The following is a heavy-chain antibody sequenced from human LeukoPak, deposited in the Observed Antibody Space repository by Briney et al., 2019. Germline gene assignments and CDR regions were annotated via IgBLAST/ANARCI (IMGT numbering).Heavy chain of an antibody. Sequence: SETLSRTCTFSGGSISTYYWSWIRQPAGKGLEWIGRIYTSGSTNYNPSLKGRVTMSVDTSKNQFSLKLSSVTAADTAVYFCARGTVPNAFDIWGQGTMVTVS. CDR2: IYTSGST. V-gene: IGHV4-4*07. J-gene: IGHJ3*02. CDR1: GGSISTYY. D-gene: IGHD1/OR15-1a*01. CDR3: ARGTVPNAFDI.